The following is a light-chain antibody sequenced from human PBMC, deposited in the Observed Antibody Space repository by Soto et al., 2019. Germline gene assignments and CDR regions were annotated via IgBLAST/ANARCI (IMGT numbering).Light chain of an antibody. J-gene: IGKJ1*01. CDR1: QSLTRTS. Sequence: EVVLTQSPGTLSLSPGDTATLSCRASQSLTRTSLAWYQQKPGQAPRLLIYGASSRATGIPDRFSGSGSGTDFTLTISRLEPDDFAVYYCQDYGSSRTFGLGTKVEIK. V-gene: IGKV3-20*01. CDR2: GAS. CDR3: QDYGSSRT.